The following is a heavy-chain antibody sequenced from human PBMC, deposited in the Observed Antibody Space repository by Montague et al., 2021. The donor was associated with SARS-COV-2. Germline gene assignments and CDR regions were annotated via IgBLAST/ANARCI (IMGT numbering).Heavy chain of an antibody. J-gene: IGHJ4*02. CDR2: VYHSGYT. V-gene: IGHV4-38-2*01. Sequence: SETRSLTCSVSGFSISSGFYWAWIRQSPGKGPEWIGTVYHSGYTHYNPSLKGRVTVSIDTSENQFSLTVTSVTAADTAVYFCARRGYTGSDYFDYWGQGTLVTVSS. CDR3: ARRGYTGSDYFDY. D-gene: IGHD5-12*01. CDR1: GFSISSGFY.